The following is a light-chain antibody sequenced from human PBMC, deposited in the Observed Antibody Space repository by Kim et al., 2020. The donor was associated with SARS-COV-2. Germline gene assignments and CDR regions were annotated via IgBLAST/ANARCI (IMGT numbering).Light chain of an antibody. J-gene: IGKJ5*01. CDR3: QQYNNPPSIT. CDR1: HDIRNY. Sequence: FVGDRVTITCQASHDIRNYLNWYQQRPGKAPRLLIYDASNLEAGVPSRFSGSGSGTHFTFTINSLQPEDVATYYCQQYNNPPSITFAQGTRLEIK. CDR2: DAS. V-gene: IGKV1-33*01.